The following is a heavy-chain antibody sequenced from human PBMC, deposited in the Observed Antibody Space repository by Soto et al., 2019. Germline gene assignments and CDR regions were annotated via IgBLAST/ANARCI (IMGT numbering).Heavy chain of an antibody. CDR1: GGTFSSYA. V-gene: IGHV1-69*01. CDR3: ARVVGVTEGDNWFDP. CDR2: IIPLFGTA. D-gene: IGHD2-21*01. J-gene: IGHJ5*02. Sequence: QVQLVQSGAEVKKPGSSVKVSCKASGGTFSSYAVSWVRQAPGQGLEWMGGIIPLFGTANYAQKFQGRVTITADEATGTAYMELNSLRSEDTAVYYCARVVGVTEGDNWFDPWGQGTLVTVSS.